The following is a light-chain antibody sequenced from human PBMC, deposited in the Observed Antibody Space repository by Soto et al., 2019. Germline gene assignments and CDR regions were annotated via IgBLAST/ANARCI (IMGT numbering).Light chain of an antibody. CDR1: QSISSW. CDR3: QQYNSYSSLT. J-gene: IGKJ5*01. Sequence: DIQMTQSPSTLSASVGDRVTITCRASQSISSWLAWYQQKPGKAPKLLIYKASSLESGVPSRFSGSGSGTEFNLTISSLQPDDFATYYCQQYNSYSSLTFGQGTRLEIK. V-gene: IGKV1-5*03. CDR2: KAS.